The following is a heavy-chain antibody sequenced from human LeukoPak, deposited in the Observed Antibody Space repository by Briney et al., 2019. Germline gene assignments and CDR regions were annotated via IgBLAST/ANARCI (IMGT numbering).Heavy chain of an antibody. Sequence: GASVKVSCKASGYTFTGYYMHWVRQAPGQGLEWMGWINPNSGGTNYAQKFQGRVTMTRDTSINTAYMELSRLRSDDTALYYCARTEAAVIHYWGQGTLVTVSS. CDR2: INPNSGGT. CDR3: ARTEAAVIHY. CDR1: GYTFTGYY. D-gene: IGHD6-13*01. V-gene: IGHV1-2*02. J-gene: IGHJ4*02.